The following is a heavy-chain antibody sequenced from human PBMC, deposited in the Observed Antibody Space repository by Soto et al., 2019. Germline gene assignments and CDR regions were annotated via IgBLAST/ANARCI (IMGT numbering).Heavy chain of an antibody. V-gene: IGHV5-51*01. CDR2: IYPGDSDT. CDR3: ARIDCSGGSCYSGDYYYYGMDV. CDR1: GYSFTSYW. D-gene: IGHD2-15*01. J-gene: IGHJ6*02. Sequence: PGESLKISCKGSGYSFTSYWIGWVRQMPGKGLEWVGIIYPGDSDTRYSPSFQGQVTISADKSISTAYLQWSSLKASDTAMYYCARIDCSGGSCYSGDYYYYGMDVWGQGTTVTVSS.